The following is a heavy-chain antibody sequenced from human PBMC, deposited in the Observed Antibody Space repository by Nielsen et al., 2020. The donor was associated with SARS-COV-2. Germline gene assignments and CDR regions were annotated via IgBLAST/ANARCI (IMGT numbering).Heavy chain of an antibody. CDR3: ARRPGYYYYYMDV. D-gene: IGHD6-6*01. Sequence: SETLSLTCAVYGGSFSGYYWSWIRQPPGKGLEWIGEINHSGSTNYNPSLKSRVTISVDTSKNQFSLKLSSVTAADTAVYYCARRPGYYYYYMDVWGKGTTVTVSS. V-gene: IGHV4-34*01. CDR2: INHSGST. J-gene: IGHJ6*03. CDR1: GGSFSGYY.